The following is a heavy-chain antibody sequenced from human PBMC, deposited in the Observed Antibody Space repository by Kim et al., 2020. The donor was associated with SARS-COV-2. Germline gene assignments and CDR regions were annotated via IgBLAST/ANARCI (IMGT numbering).Heavy chain of an antibody. V-gene: IGHV3-23*01. CDR3: AKVVSVAGLYRSHRFDP. J-gene: IGHJ5*02. D-gene: IGHD6-19*01. CDR2: ISGSGGST. CDR1: GFTFSSYA. Sequence: GGSLRLSCAASGFTFSSYAMSWVRQAPGKGLEWVSAISGSGGSTYYADSVKGRFTISRDNSKNTLYLQMNSLRAEDTAVYYCAKVVSVAGLYRSHRFDPWGQGTLVTVSS.